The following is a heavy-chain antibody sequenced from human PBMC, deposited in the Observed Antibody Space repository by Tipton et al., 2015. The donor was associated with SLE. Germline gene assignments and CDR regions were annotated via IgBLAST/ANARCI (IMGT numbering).Heavy chain of an antibody. V-gene: IGHV4-4*07. CDR1: GGSISSYY. Sequence: TLSLTCTVSGGSISSYYWSWIRQPAGGGLEWIGRTYNNENTNYNPSLKSRVTMSVDTSKNHFSLKLVSVTAADTAVYYCAREFLNPVTTVHYYFDLWGRGTLVTVSS. CDR2: TYNNENT. D-gene: IGHD4-11*01. CDR3: AREFLNPVTTVHYYFDL. J-gene: IGHJ2*01.